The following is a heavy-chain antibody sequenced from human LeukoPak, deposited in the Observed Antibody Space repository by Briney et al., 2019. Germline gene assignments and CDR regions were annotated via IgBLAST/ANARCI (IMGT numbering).Heavy chain of an antibody. CDR3: AKVYDYGDWHDAFDI. Sequence: GGSLRLSCAASGFTFSSYGMHWVRQAPGKGLEWVAVISYDGSNKYYADSVKGRFTISRDNSKNTLYLQMNSLRAEDTAVYYCAKVYDYGDWHDAFDIWGQGTMVTVSS. V-gene: IGHV3-30*18. CDR1: GFTFSSYG. CDR2: ISYDGSNK. D-gene: IGHD4-17*01. J-gene: IGHJ3*02.